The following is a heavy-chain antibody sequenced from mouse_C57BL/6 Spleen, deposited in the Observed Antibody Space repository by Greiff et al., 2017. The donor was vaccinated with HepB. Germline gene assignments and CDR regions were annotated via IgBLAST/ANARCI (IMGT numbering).Heavy chain of an antibody. CDR1: GYTFTDYE. CDR3: TRNCYGSSAFAY. V-gene: IGHV1-15*01. CDR2: IDPETGGT. J-gene: IGHJ3*01. D-gene: IGHD1-1*01. Sequence: VQLVESGAELVRPGASVTLSCKASGYTFTDYEMHWVKQKPVHGLEWIGAIDPETGGTAYNQKFKGKARLTADKSSSTAYMELSSLTSEDSAVYYCTRNCYGSSAFAYWGQGILVTVYA.